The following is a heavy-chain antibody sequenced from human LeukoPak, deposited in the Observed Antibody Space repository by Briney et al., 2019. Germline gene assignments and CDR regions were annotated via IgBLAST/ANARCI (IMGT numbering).Heavy chain of an antibody. CDR1: GYTVTSYG. J-gene: IGHJ5*02. Sequence: ASVKVSCKASGYTVTSYGISWVRQAPGQGLEWMGWISAYNGNTNYAQKLQGRVTMTTATSTSTAYMELRSMRSDDTAVYYCARDGRGAGGLQGFDPWGQGPLVTVSS. D-gene: IGHD3-10*01. V-gene: IGHV1-18*04. CDR2: ISAYNGNT. CDR3: ARDGRGAGGLQGFDP.